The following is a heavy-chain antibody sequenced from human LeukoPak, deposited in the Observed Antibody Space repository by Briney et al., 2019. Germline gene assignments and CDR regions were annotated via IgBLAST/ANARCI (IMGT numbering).Heavy chain of an antibody. CDR3: ARGSSGWSKVNWFDP. J-gene: IGHJ5*02. Sequence: SETLSLTCTVSGGSISSYYSSWIRQPPGKGLEWFGYIYYSGSTNYNPSLKSRVTISLDTSKNQFSLKLSSVTAADTAVYYCARGSSGWSKVNWFDPWGQGTLVTVSS. CDR1: GGSISSYY. V-gene: IGHV4-59*01. CDR2: IYYSGST. D-gene: IGHD6-19*01.